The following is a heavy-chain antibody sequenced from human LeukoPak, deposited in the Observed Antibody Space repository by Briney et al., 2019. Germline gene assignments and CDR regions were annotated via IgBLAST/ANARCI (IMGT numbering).Heavy chain of an antibody. J-gene: IGHJ3*02. Sequence: GGSLRLSCAASGFTFDDYDISWVRQAPGKGLEWVSDINWNGGSTGYADSVKGRFTISRDSSNNTLSLQMNSLRAEDTAVYFCAKDPGLDAFDIWGQGTMVTVSS. CDR1: GFTFDDYD. CDR3: AKDPGLDAFDI. D-gene: IGHD3-22*01. CDR2: INWNGGST. V-gene: IGHV3-20*04.